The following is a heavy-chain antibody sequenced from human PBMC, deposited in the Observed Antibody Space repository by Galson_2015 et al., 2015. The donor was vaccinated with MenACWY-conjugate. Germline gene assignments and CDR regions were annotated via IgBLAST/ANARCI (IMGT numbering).Heavy chain of an antibody. Sequence: SLRLSCAASGFTFTDYWMSWLRQGPGKGLEWVANIKQDGSEKYYVDSVKGRFTVSRDNAKNSLYLQMNSLRAEDTAVYYCARDRIQPWHLDSSDKGTPVTVSS. CDR2: IKQDGSEK. V-gene: IGHV3-7*03. CDR1: GFTFTDYW. D-gene: IGHD5-18*01. CDR3: ARDRIQPWHLDS. J-gene: IGHJ4*02.